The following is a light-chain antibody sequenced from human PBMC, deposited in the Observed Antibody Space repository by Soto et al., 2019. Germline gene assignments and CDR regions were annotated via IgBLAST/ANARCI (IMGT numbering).Light chain of an antibody. J-gene: IGKJ5*01. CDR1: QSVSSSY. V-gene: IGKV3-20*01. Sequence: EIVLTQSPGTLSLSPGERATLSCRASQSVSSSYLAWYQQKPGQAPRLLIFGASSRATDIPDRFNGSGSGTDFTLTIRRLEPEDFAVYYCQHYGTSSRTFGQGTRLEIK. CDR3: QHYGTSSRT. CDR2: GAS.